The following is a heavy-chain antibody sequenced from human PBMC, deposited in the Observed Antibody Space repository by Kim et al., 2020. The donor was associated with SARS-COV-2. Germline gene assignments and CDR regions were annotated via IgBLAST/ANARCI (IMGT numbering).Heavy chain of an antibody. D-gene: IGHD1-26*01. CDR2: IYYSGST. CDR1: GGSISSSSYY. CDR3: ARHEVGAGAKFDY. V-gene: IGHV4-39*01. Sequence: SETLSLTCTVSGGSISSSSYYWGWIRQPPGKGLEWIGSIYYSGSTYYNPSLKSRVTISVDTSKNQFSLKLSSVTAADTAVYYCARHEVGAGAKFDYWGQG. J-gene: IGHJ4*02.